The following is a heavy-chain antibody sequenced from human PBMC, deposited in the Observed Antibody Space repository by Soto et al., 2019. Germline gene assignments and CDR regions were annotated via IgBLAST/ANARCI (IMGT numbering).Heavy chain of an antibody. V-gene: IGHV3-23*01. J-gene: IGHJ4*02. CDR1: GFTFRSYA. CDR2: ISGSGGST. D-gene: IGHD6-19*01. CDR3: ANGNSKKRVAGFDY. Sequence: HPGGSLGLSCAASGFTFRSYAMSWVRKAPGKGLEWVSAISGSGGSTYYADSVKGRFTISRDNSKNTLYLQMNSLRAEDTAVYYCANGNSKKRVAGFDYWGQGTLVTVSS.